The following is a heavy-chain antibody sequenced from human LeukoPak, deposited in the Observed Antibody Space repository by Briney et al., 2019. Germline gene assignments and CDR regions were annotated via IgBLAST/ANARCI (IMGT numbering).Heavy chain of an antibody. CDR2: NRGSGDTT. D-gene: IGHD3-22*01. CDR1: RFTFSNYA. CDR3: AKYGDAGSSYYTD. V-gene: IGHV3-23*01. J-gene: IGHJ4*02. Sequence: GRSLSLSCAASRFTFSNYAMRCVRQAPGRGRECGLANRGSGDTTYYTDSSRGRFTFPGDNSKNRLYRQLNRLRSEDTPVFSCAKYGDAGSSYYTDWGQGTLVTVSS.